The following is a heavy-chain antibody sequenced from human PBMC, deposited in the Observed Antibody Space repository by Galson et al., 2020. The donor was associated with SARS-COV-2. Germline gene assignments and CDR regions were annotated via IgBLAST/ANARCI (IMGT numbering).Heavy chain of an antibody. CDR1: GGSFSGYY. CDR2: INHSGST. D-gene: IGHD4-17*01. V-gene: IGHV4-34*01. Sequence: SQTLSLTCAVYGGSFSGYYWSWIRQPPGKGLEWIGEINHSGSTNYNPSLKSRVTISVDTSKNQFSLKLSSVTAADTAVYYCASSGRYYGDYRGSTFDIWGQGTMVTVSS. CDR3: ASSGRYYGDYRGSTFDI. J-gene: IGHJ3*02.